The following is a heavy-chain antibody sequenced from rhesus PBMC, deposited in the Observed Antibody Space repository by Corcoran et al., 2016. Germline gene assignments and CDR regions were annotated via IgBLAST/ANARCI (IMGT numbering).Heavy chain of an antibody. J-gene: IGHJ4*01. CDR3: TSEFDGYFDY. CDR2: FSYTGKTT. CDR1: GFTFSSYD. V-gene: IGHV3-136*01. Sequence: EVQLVESGGGLVQPGGSLRLSCAASGFTFSSYDMSWVRQAPGKGLEWVSYFSYTGKTTYYADSVKGRFTISRDNAKNSLSLQMSSLRAEDTAVYYCTSEFDGYFDYWGQGVLVTVSS.